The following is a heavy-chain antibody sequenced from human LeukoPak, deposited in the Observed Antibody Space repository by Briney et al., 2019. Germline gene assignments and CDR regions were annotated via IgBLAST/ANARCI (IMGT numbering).Heavy chain of an antibody. V-gene: IGHV3-21*01. Sequence: PGGSLRLSCAASGFTFSSYSMNWVRQAPGKGLEWVSSISSSSSYIYYADSVKGRFTISRDNAKNSLYLQMNSLRAEDTAVYYCARDRARTYYYDSSGYSNAFDIWGQGTMVTVSS. CDR3: ARDRARTYYYDSSGYSNAFDI. J-gene: IGHJ3*02. D-gene: IGHD3-22*01. CDR1: GFTFSSYS. CDR2: ISSSSSYI.